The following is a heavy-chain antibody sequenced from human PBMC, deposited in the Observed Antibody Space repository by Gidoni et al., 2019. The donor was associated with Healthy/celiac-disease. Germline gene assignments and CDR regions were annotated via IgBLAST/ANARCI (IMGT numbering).Heavy chain of an antibody. D-gene: IGHD6-19*01. CDR3: ASPANSSLGAFDI. Sequence: QVQLVQSGAEVKKPGSSVKVSCKASGGTFSSYTISWVRQAPGQGLEWMGRIIPILCIANYAQKFQGRVTITAYKSTSTAYMELSSLRSEDTAVYYCASPANSSLGAFDIWGQGTMVTVSS. CDR2: IIPILCIA. J-gene: IGHJ3*02. V-gene: IGHV1-69*02. CDR1: GGTFSSYT.